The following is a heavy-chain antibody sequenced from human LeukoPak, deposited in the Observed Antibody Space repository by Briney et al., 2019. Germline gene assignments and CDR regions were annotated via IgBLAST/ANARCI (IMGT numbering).Heavy chain of an antibody. Sequence: ASVKVSCKASGYTFTDYYMHWVRQAPGQGLEWMGWINPNSGGTNYAQKFQGRVTMTRDTSISTAYMELSRLRSDDTAVYYCARVGWFGELSPFDYWGQGTLVTVSS. CDR2: INPNSGGT. CDR3: ARVGWFGELSPFDY. J-gene: IGHJ4*02. V-gene: IGHV1-2*02. CDR1: GYTFTDYY. D-gene: IGHD3-10*01.